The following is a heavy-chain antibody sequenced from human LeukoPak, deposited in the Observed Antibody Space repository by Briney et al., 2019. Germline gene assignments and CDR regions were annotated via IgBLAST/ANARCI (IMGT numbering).Heavy chain of an antibody. CDR1: GFTFSSYA. CDR3: AREVYYDSSGYYPYCFDY. CDR2: ISYDGSNK. D-gene: IGHD3-22*01. V-gene: IGHV3-30-3*01. J-gene: IGHJ4*02. Sequence: GRSLRLSCAASGFTFSSYAMHWVRQAPGKGLEWGAVISYDGSNKYYADSVKGRFTISRDNSKNTLYLQMNSLRAEDTAVYYCAREVYYDSSGYYPYCFDYWGQGTLVTVSS.